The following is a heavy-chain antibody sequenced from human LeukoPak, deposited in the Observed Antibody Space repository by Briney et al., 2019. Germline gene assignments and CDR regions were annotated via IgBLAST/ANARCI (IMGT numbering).Heavy chain of an antibody. V-gene: IGHV1-69*05. CDR1: GGTFSSHA. CDR3: ARSIMPKPYYYYYYMDV. CDR2: IIPIFGTA. D-gene: IGHD1-14*01. J-gene: IGHJ6*03. Sequence: SVKVSCKASGGTFSSHAISWVRQAPGQGLEWMGGIIPIFGTANYAQKFQGRVTITTDESTSTAYMELSSLRSEDTAVYYCARSIMPKPYYYYYYMDVWGKGTTVTVSS.